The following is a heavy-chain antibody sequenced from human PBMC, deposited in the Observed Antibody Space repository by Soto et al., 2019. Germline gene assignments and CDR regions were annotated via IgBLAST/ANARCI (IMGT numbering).Heavy chain of an antibody. D-gene: IGHD1-26*01. CDR2: MQPSTGRT. V-gene: IGHV1-8*01. J-gene: IGHJ4*02. Sequence: QVQLVQSGAEVREPGASVKVSCKASGYSFTSLDINWVRQTAGQGLEWMGWMQPSTGRTGYAQKFQGRVTMTRDTSINTAYIELTTLTSDDTAFYYCARGVSAGVDYWGQGTLGTVSS. CDR3: ARGVSAGVDY. CDR1: GYSFTSLD.